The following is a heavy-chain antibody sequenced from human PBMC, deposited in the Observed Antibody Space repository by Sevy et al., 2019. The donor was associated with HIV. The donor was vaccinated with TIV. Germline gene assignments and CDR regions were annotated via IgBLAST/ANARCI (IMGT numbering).Heavy chain of an antibody. V-gene: IGHV3-11*06. CDR3: ARGAYDV. CDR2: ISSRSSFT. Sequence: GSLRLSCVGSGFTFGDYYISWIRQAPGKGLECVAYISSRSSFTNYTDSVRGRFTISRDNAKNEVFLQMNSLRAEDTGVYYCARGAYDVWGQGTTVIVSS. J-gene: IGHJ3*01. CDR1: GFTFGDYY.